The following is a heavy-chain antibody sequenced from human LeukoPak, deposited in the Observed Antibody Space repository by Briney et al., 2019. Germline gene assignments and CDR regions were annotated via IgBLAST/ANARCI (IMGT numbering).Heavy chain of an antibody. D-gene: IGHD3-9*01. J-gene: IGHJ5*02. V-gene: IGHV3-23*01. Sequence: PGGSLRLSCAASGFTFSSYAMGWVRQAPGKGLEWVSAISGSGGSTYYADSVKGRFTISRDNSKNTLYLQMNSLRAEDTAVYYCARDYDILTGLWFDPWGQGTLVTVSS. CDR2: ISGSGGST. CDR3: ARDYDILTGLWFDP. CDR1: GFTFSSYA.